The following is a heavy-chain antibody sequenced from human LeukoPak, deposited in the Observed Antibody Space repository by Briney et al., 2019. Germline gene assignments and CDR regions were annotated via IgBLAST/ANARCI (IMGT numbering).Heavy chain of an antibody. J-gene: IGHJ4*02. V-gene: IGHV3-30*03. CDR2: ISYDGSNK. CDR1: GFTFSSYG. CDR3: ARAHFEIWFGELSYLDY. D-gene: IGHD3-10*01. Sequence: PGGSLRLSCAASGFTFSSYGMHWVRQAPGKGLEWVAVISYDGSNKYYADSVKGRFTISRDNSKNTLYLQMNSLRAEDTAVYYCARAHFEIWFGELSYLDYWGQGTLVTVSS.